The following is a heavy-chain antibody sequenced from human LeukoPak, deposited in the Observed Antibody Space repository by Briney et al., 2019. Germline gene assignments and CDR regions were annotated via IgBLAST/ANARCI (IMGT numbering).Heavy chain of an antibody. D-gene: IGHD3-22*01. CDR3: ALMALDYYDSSGYLGDAFDI. J-gene: IGHJ3*02. CDR2: IYYSGST. Sequence: SETLSLTCTVSSGSISSGDYYWSWIRQPPGKGLEWIGYIYYSGSTYYNPSLKSRVTISVDTSKNQFSLKLSSVTAADTAVYYCALMALDYYDSSGYLGDAFDIWGQGTMVTVSS. V-gene: IGHV4-30-4*01. CDR1: SGSISSGDYY.